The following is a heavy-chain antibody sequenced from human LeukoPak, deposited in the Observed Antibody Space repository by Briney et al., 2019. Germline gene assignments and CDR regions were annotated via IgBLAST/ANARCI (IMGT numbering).Heavy chain of an antibody. V-gene: IGHV4-59*08. J-gene: IGHJ4*02. Sequence: SETLSLTCTVSGGSISSYYWSWIRQPPGKGLEWIGYIYYSGSTNYNPSLKSRVTISVDTSKNQFSLKLSSVTAADTAIYYCARAVSGRFDYWGQGTLATVSS. CDR3: ARAVSGRFDY. CDR2: IYYSGST. D-gene: IGHD6-19*01. CDR1: GGSISSYY.